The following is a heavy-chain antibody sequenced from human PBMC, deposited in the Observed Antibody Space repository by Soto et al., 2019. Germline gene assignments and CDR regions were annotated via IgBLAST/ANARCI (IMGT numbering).Heavy chain of an antibody. V-gene: IGHV3-33*01. CDR2: IWFDGSKK. Sequence: QVQLVESGGGVVQPGTSLRLSCAASGYTFARHGMHWIRQTLNKGLEWVAVIWFDGSKKYYADSVNGRFTISRDDSKSRLYLQMNSLRVEDTAVYYCARDSGVVAVDLDYWGQGVLVTVSS. CDR1: GYTFARHG. J-gene: IGHJ4*02. D-gene: IGHD3-22*01. CDR3: ARDSGVVAVDLDY.